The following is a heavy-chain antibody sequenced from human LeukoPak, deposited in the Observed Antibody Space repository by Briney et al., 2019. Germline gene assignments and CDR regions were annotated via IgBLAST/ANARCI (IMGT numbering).Heavy chain of an antibody. Sequence: ASVKVSCKASGYTFTSYDINWVRQATGQGLEWMGWMNPNSGNTGYAQKFQGRVTMTRNTSISTAYMELSSLRSEDTAVYYCARGPSYDSSGYYGGIDYWGQGTLDTVSS. CDR2: MNPNSGNT. CDR1: GYTFTSYD. V-gene: IGHV1-8*01. CDR3: ARGPSYDSSGYYGGIDY. J-gene: IGHJ4*02. D-gene: IGHD3-22*01.